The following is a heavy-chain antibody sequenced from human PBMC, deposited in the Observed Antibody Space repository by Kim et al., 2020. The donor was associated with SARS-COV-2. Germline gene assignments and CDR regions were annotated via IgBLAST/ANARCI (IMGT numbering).Heavy chain of an antibody. V-gene: IGHV4-59*01. Sequence: SETLSLTCTVSGGSISSYYWSWIRQPPGKGLEWIGYVRYSGSTNYNPSLKSRVTMSLDTSKNQFSLKLNSVTAADTAVYYCARPGGYGYSYYFDFWGRGTLVTVSS. CDR1: GGSISSYY. CDR2: VRYSGST. D-gene: IGHD5-18*01. J-gene: IGHJ2*01. CDR3: ARPGGYGYSYYFDF.